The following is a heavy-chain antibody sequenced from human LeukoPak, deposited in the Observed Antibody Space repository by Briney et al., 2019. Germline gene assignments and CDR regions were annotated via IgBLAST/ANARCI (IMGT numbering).Heavy chain of an antibody. J-gene: IGHJ4*02. CDR2: INPNSGGT. CDR1: GYTFTGYY. D-gene: IGHD3-10*01. Sequence: ASVKVSCKASGYTFTGYYRHWVRQAPGQGLEWMGWINPNSGGTNYAQKFQGRVTMTRDTSISTAYMELSRLRSDDTAVYYCARDHSPIWFGELSPSDYWGQGTLVTVSS. CDR3: ARDHSPIWFGELSPSDY. V-gene: IGHV1-2*02.